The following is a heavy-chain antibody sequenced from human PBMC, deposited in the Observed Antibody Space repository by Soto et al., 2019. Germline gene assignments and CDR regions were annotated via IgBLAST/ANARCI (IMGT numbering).Heavy chain of an antibody. CDR2: IWYDGSNK. CDR3: ARVVGYCSGGSCPTANYFDY. Sequence: GGSLRLSCAASGFTFSSYGMHWVRQAPGKGLEWVAVIWYDGSNKYYADSVKGRFTISRDNSKNTLYLQMNSLRAEDTAVYYCARVVGYCSGGSCPTANYFDYWGQGTLVTVSS. D-gene: IGHD2-15*01. J-gene: IGHJ4*02. V-gene: IGHV3-33*01. CDR1: GFTFSSYG.